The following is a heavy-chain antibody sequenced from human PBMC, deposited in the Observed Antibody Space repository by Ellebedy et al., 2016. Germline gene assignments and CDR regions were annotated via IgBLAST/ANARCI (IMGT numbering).Heavy chain of an antibody. J-gene: IGHJ3*02. CDR2: ISYDGSNK. Sequence: GESLKISXAASGFTFSSYAMHWVRQAPGKGLEWVAVISYDGSNKYYADSVKGRFTISRDNSKNTLYLQMNSLRAEDTAVYYCAKDGSWTQQWLVRGAFDIWGQGTMVTVSS. CDR1: GFTFSSYA. D-gene: IGHD6-19*01. V-gene: IGHV3-30-3*01. CDR3: AKDGSWTQQWLVRGAFDI.